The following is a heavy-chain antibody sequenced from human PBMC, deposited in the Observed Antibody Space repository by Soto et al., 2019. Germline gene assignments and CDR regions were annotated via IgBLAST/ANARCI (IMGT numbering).Heavy chain of an antibody. V-gene: IGHV3-23*01. CDR3: AKRSNRERGYSAYETSSWFDP. Sequence: EVQLLESGGGLVQPGGSLRLSCAASGFTFSSYAMSWVRQAPGKGLEWVSGISGSGGSTYYAYSVKGRFTIFRDNSKNTLYLQMNSLRAEDTAVYYCAKRSNRERGYSAYETSSWFDPWGQGTLVTVSS. J-gene: IGHJ5*02. D-gene: IGHD5-12*01. CDR1: GFTFSSYA. CDR2: ISGSGGST.